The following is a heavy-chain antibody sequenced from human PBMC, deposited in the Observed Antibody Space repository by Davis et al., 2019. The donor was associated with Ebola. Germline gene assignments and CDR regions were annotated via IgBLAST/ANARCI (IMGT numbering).Heavy chain of an antibody. V-gene: IGHV1-18*01. J-gene: IGHJ4*02. CDR2: ISAYNGNT. Sequence: SVKVSCKASGYTCTSYGISWLRQAPGQGLEWMGWISAYNGNTNYAQKLQGRVTMTTDTSTSTAYMELRSLRSDDTAVYYCARDPRITIFGVVTVFDYWGQGTLVTVSS. D-gene: IGHD3-3*01. CDR1: GYTCTSYG. CDR3: ARDPRITIFGVVTVFDY.